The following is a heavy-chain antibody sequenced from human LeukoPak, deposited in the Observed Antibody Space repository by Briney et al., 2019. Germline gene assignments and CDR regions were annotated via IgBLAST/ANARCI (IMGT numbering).Heavy chain of an antibody. CDR1: GFTFSDYW. D-gene: IGHD3-10*01. Sequence: GGSLRLSCAAAGFTFSDYWMSWVRQAPGKGLEWVANIKYHGSDEHYVDSVRGRFTISRDNAKNSLFLQMNSLRAEDTAVYYCARIGGSGTYWDYWGQGTLVTVSS. CDR2: IKYHGSDE. CDR3: ARIGGSGTYWDY. V-gene: IGHV3-7*01. J-gene: IGHJ4*02.